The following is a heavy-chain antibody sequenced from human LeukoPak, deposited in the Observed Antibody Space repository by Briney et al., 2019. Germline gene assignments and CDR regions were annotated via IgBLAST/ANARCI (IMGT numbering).Heavy chain of an antibody. J-gene: IGHJ4*02. Sequence: GGSLRLSCAASGFTLSSYAMSWVRQAPGKGLEWVSALSGSGGRTYYADSVKGRFTISRDNSMDTLYLQMNSLRADDTAVYYCAKGARWELPLDYWGQGTLVTVSS. CDR2: LSGSGGRT. D-gene: IGHD1-26*01. V-gene: IGHV3-23*01. CDR1: GFTLSSYA. CDR3: AKGARWELPLDY.